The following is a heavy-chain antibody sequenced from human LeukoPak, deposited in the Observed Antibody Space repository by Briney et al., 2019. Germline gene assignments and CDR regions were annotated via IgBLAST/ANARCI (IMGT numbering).Heavy chain of an antibody. V-gene: IGHV4-59*08. D-gene: IGHD3-10*01. Sequence: ETLSLTCTVSGGSISSYYWSWIRQPPGKGLEWIGYIYYSGSTNYNPSLKSRVTISVDTSKNQFSLELSSVTAADTAVYYCARSGGSGSYYLYWGQGTLVTVSS. CDR3: ARSGGSGSYYLY. J-gene: IGHJ4*02. CDR2: IYYSGST. CDR1: GGSISSYY.